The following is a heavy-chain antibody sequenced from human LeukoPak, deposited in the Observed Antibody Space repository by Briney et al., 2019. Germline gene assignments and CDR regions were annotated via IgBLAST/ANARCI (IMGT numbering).Heavy chain of an antibody. J-gene: IGHJ4*02. CDR1: GGSFSGYY. D-gene: IGHD3-9*01. Sequence: SETLSLTCAVYGGSFSGYYWSWIRQPPGKGLEWIGETNHSGSTNYNPSLKSRVTISVDTSKNQFSLKLSSVTAADTAVYYCARGNSYDILTGYPSSFFYVYWGQGTLVTVSS. V-gene: IGHV4-34*01. CDR2: TNHSGST. CDR3: ARGNSYDILTGYPSSFFYVY.